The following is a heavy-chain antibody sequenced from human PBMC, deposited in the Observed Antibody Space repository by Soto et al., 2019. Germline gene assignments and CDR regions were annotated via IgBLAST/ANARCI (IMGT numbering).Heavy chain of an antibody. J-gene: IGHJ4*02. CDR3: AKGKYSGSWYFDY. CDR1: GFLLSNYA. CDR2: IGSSGKST. V-gene: IGHV3-23*01. Sequence: GGSLRLSCAASGFLLSNYAMTWVRQAPGKGLEWVSTIGSSGKSTFYADSVKGRFTISRDDSKNTLYLQMSNLRADDTAVYYCAKGKYSGSWYFDYWGQGALVTVSS. D-gene: IGHD5-12*01.